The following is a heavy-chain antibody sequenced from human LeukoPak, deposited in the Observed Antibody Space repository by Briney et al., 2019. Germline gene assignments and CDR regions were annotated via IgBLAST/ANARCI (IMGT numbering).Heavy chain of an antibody. CDR1: GYTFTSYG. CDR2: ISAYNGNT. V-gene: IGHV1-18*01. D-gene: IGHD3-10*01. CDR3: ARDDVRPYGSGSSANDY. Sequence: GASVKVSCKASGYTFTSYGISWVRQAPGQGLEWMGWISAYNGNTNYAQKLQGRVTMTTDTSTSTAYMELRSLRSHDTAVYYCARDDVRPYGSGSSANDYWGQGTLVTVSS. J-gene: IGHJ4*02.